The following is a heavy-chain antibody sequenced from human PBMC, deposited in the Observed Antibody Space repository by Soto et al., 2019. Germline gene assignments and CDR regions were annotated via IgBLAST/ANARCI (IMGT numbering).Heavy chain of an antibody. CDR1: GFGLKMHY. CDR3: IRGPRASSSGTGAY. D-gene: IGHD2-2*01. J-gene: IGHJ4*02. CDR2: ISYDGKIT. Sequence: PWGSLRISCESCGFGLKMHYMPWVRQVPGKGPEWVSRISYDGKITTYADSVKDRFTISRDNSKDTLYLQLDNLRGDDTGLYYCIRGPRASSSGTGAYWGQGTQVTVSS. V-gene: IGHV3-74*01.